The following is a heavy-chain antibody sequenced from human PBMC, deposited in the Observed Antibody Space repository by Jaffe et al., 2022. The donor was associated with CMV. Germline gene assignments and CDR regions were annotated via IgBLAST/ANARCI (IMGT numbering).Heavy chain of an antibody. Sequence: QVQLQQWGAGLLKPSETLSLTCAVYGGSFSGYYWSWIRQPPGKGLEWIGEINHSGSTNYNPSLKSRVTISVDTSKNQFSLKLSSVTAADTAVYYCAREGFGVATYYYYYMDVWGKGTTVTVSS. V-gene: IGHV4-34*01. CDR1: GGSFSGYY. CDR2: INHSGST. CDR3: AREGFGVATYYYYYMDV. D-gene: IGHD5-12*01. J-gene: IGHJ6*03.